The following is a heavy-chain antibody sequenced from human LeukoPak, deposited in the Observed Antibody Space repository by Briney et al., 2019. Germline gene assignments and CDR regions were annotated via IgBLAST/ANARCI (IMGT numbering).Heavy chain of an antibody. D-gene: IGHD2-2*03. CDR2: ISAYNGNT. Sequence: ASVKVSCKASGYTFTSYGISWVRQAPGQGLEWMGWISAYNGNTNYAQKLQGRVTMTTDTSTSTACMELRSLRSDDTAVYYCARDWGVVDIVVVPAAMDYYMDVWGKGTTVTVSS. CDR3: ARDWGVVDIVVVPAAMDYYMDV. V-gene: IGHV1-18*01. J-gene: IGHJ6*03. CDR1: GYTFTSYG.